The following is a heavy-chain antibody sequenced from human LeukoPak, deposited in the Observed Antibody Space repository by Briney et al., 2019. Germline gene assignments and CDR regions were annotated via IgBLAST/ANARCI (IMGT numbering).Heavy chain of an antibody. Sequence: ASVKVSCKASGYTFTSYGISWVRQAPGQGLEWMGWISAYNGNTNYAQKLQGRVTMTTDTSTSTAYMELRSLRSDDTAVYYCARQHIVVVTANDGVDAWGQGTTVTVSS. D-gene: IGHD2-21*02. CDR1: GYTFTSYG. J-gene: IGHJ6*02. CDR2: ISAYNGNT. CDR3: ARQHIVVVTANDGVDA. V-gene: IGHV1-18*01.